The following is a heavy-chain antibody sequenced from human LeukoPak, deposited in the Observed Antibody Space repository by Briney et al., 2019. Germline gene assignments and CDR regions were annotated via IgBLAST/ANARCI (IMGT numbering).Heavy chain of an antibody. V-gene: IGHV1-69*05. CDR1: GGTFSSYA. CDR3: AREGVEMATKYYFDY. J-gene: IGHJ4*02. Sequence: SVKVSCKASGGTFSSYAISWVRQAPGQGLEWMGGIIPIFGTANYAQKFQGRVTITTDESTSTAYMELSSLRSEDTAVYYCAREGVEMATKYYFDYWGQGTLVTVST. CDR2: IIPIFGTA. D-gene: IGHD5-24*01.